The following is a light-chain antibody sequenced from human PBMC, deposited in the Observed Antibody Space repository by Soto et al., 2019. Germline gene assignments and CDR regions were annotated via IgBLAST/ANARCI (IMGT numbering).Light chain of an antibody. CDR2: ANR. CDR1: SSNIGAGYD. Sequence: QSVLTQSPSVSGAPGQRVTISCTGSSSNIGAGYDVYWYQQLPGTAPKLVIYANRNRPSGVPDRVSGSKSGTSASLAISGLQAEDEADYYCQSYDSSLSGYVFGTGTKLTVL. J-gene: IGLJ1*01. CDR3: QSYDSSLSGYV. V-gene: IGLV1-40*01.